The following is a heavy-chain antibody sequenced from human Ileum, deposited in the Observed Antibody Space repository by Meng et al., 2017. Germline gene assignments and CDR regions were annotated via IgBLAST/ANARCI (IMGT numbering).Heavy chain of an antibody. CDR3: ARAPKYCTNAVCSRPLDS. D-gene: IGHD2-8*01. CDR1: GGPISRCDYY. J-gene: IGHJ4*02. Sequence: QVQLQGSGPRLVTPSEPLSRPCTASGGPISRCDYYWSWVRRSPGKGPEWIGYIYSNGNTYSNPSLRGRLMISIDTSKNQFSLKLSSVTAADTAVYYCARAPKYCTNAVCSRPLDSWGQGTLVTVSS. CDR2: IYSNGNT. V-gene: IGHV4-30-4*01.